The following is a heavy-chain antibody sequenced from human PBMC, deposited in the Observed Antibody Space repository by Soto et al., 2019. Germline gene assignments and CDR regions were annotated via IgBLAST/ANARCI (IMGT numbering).Heavy chain of an antibody. CDR3: ASTIVLVPAAIVPDYGMDV. Sequence: PSETLSLTCTVSGGSISSYYWSWIRQPPGKGLEWIGYIYYSGSTYYNPSLKSRVTISVDTSKNQFSLKLSSVTAADTAVYYCASTIVLVPAAIVPDYGMDVWGQGTTVTVSS. CDR1: GGSISSYY. CDR2: IYYSGST. V-gene: IGHV4-30-4*01. J-gene: IGHJ6*02. D-gene: IGHD2-2*01.